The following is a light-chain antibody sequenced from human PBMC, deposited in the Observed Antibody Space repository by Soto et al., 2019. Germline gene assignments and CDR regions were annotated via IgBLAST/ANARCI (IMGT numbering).Light chain of an antibody. J-gene: IGLJ3*02. CDR1: SSDIGIYNY. CDR2: EVS. CDR3: TSFTTTNIRV. Sequence: QSALTQPASVSGSPGQSITISCTGTSSDIGIYNYVSWYQQHPGKAPKLVICEVSNRPSGVSSRFSGSKSGNTASLTISELRAEDEADYYCTSFTTTNIRVFGGGTKVTVL. V-gene: IGLV2-14*01.